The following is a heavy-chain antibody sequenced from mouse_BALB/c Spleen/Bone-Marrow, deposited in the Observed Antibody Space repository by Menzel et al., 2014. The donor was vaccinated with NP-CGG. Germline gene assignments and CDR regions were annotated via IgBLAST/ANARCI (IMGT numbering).Heavy chain of an antibody. CDR1: GFNIKDTY. D-gene: IGHD2-1*01. Sequence: VQLKESGAGLVKPGASVKLSCTASGFNIKDTYMHWVKQRPEQGLEWIGRIDPANGNTKYDPKFQGKATITADTSSNTAYLRLSSLTSEDTAVYYCARDGNFCLAYWGQGTLVTVSA. V-gene: IGHV14-3*02. J-gene: IGHJ3*01. CDR3: ARDGNFCLAY. CDR2: IDPANGNT.